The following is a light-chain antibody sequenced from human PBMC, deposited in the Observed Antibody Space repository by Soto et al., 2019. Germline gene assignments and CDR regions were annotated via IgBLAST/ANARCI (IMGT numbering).Light chain of an antibody. CDR1: LSVTKY. Sequence: DIQMTQSPSSLSASVGDRVTVTCRASLSVTKYLNWYQQKPGKAPNLLVYSASTLQTGVPSRFSGGGSGTDFTLTITNLQPEDFAVYYCQQAYSTPWTFGQGTKVDIK. J-gene: IGKJ1*01. V-gene: IGKV1-39*01. CDR2: SAS. CDR3: QQAYSTPWT.